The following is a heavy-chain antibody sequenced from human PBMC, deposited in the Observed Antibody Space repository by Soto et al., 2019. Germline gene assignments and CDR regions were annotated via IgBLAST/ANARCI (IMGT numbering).Heavy chain of an antibody. CDR1: GGSISSGDYY. V-gene: IGHV4-30-4*01. J-gene: IGHJ3*02. CDR3: AREGGFVAANDAFDI. Sequence: LSLTCTVSGGSISSGDYYWSWIRQPPGKGLEWIGYIYYSGSTYYNPSLKSRVTISVDTSKNQFSLKLSSVTAADTAVYYCAREGGFVAANDAFDIWGQGTMVPVSS. D-gene: IGHD2-15*01. CDR2: IYYSGST.